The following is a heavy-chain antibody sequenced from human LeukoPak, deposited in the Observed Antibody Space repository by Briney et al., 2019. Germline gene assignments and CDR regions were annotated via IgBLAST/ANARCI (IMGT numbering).Heavy chain of an antibody. CDR3: ARDRDGSVAGWFDP. J-gene: IGHJ5*02. CDR1: GFTFSNYG. D-gene: IGHD3-10*01. V-gene: IGHV3-33*01. CDR2: IWYDGNNK. Sequence: GGSLRLSCASSGFTFSNYGMHWVREAPGKGLEWVAVIWYDGNNKYYADSVKGRFTISRDNSKNTLYLQMNSLRDEDTAVYYCARDRDGSVAGWFDPWGQGTLVTVCS.